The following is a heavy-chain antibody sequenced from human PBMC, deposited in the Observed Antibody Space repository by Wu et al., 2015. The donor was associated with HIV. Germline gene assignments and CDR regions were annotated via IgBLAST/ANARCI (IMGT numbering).Heavy chain of an antibody. CDR3: ARDSGIAVAATGWFDY. Sequence: QVQLVQSGAEVKKPGASVKVSCKASGYTFTSYYMHWVRQAPGQGLEWMGIINPSGGSTSYAQKFQGRVTMTRDTSTSTVYMELSSLRSEDTAVYYCARDSGIAVAATGWFDYWGQGTLVTVSS. CDR2: INPSGGST. CDR1: GYTFTSYY. J-gene: IGHJ4*02. V-gene: IGHV1-46*01. D-gene: IGHD6-19*01.